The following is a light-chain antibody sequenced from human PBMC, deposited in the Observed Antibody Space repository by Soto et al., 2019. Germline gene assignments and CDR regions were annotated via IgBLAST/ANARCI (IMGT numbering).Light chain of an antibody. CDR3: QQYGSSPPT. Sequence: EIVLTQSPGTLSLSPGERATLSCRASQSVSSSYLAWYQQKPGQPPRLLIYDTSTRATGIPDRFSGSGSGTDFTLTINRLEPEDFAVYYCQQYGSSPPTFGPGTKVDIK. J-gene: IGKJ3*01. CDR1: QSVSSSY. V-gene: IGKV3-20*01. CDR2: DTS.